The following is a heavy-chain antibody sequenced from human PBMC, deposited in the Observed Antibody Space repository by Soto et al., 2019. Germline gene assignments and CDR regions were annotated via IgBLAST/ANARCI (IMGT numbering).Heavy chain of an antibody. V-gene: IGHV1-69*01. CDR2: IIPIFGTA. CDR3: ARGGVGYYDSSGYAAV. J-gene: IGHJ4*02. D-gene: IGHD3-22*01. Sequence: QVQLVQSGAEVKKPGSSVKVSCKASGGTFSSYAISWVRQAPGQGLEWMGGIIPIFGTANYAQKFQGRVTITADESTSTAYLELSSLRSEDTAVYSWARGGVGYYDSSGYAAVWGQGTLVTVSS. CDR1: GGTFSSYA.